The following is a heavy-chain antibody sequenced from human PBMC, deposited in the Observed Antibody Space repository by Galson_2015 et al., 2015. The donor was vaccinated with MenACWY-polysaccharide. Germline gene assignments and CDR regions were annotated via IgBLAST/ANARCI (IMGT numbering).Heavy chain of an antibody. CDR2: IKNDGTAK. J-gene: IGHJ4*02. V-gene: IGHV3-7*04. Sequence: SLRLSCAASGFIFSNYWMSWVRLTPGKGLEWLGNIKNDGTAKNYVDSVKGRFTFSRDNTKNSLYLQMSSLREEDTAVYYCAKDRHWNGFDLWGQGALVTVSS. CDR1: GFIFSNYW. D-gene: IGHD1-1*01. CDR3: AKDRHWNGFDL.